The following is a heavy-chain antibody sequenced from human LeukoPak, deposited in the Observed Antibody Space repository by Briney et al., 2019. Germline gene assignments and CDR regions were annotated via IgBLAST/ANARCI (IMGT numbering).Heavy chain of an antibody. Sequence: SETLSLTCSVSGGFLNYTSHYWSWIRQPPGKGLEWIGSIHYSGDTYYKPSLRSRVTISVDTSKNQFSVKVTSVPAADTVVYYCARSSAAAGTSHNWFDPWGQGTLVTVPS. CDR3: ARSSAAAGTSHNWFDP. J-gene: IGHJ5*02. CDR1: GGFLNYTSHY. CDR2: IHYSGDT. V-gene: IGHV4-39*01. D-gene: IGHD6-13*01.